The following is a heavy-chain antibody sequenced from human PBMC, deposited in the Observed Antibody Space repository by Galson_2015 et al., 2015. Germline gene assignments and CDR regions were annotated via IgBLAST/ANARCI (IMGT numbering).Heavy chain of an antibody. Sequence: SVKVSCKASGGTFSSYAISWVRQAPGQGLEWMGGIIPIFGTANYAQKFQGRVTITADESTSTAYMELSSLRSEDTAVYYCARGDYDILTGYSADLSKYYYYGMDVWGQGTTVTVSS. CDR2: IIPIFGTA. CDR3: ARGDYDILTGYSADLSKYYYYGMDV. CDR1: GGTFSSYA. J-gene: IGHJ6*02. D-gene: IGHD3-9*01. V-gene: IGHV1-69*13.